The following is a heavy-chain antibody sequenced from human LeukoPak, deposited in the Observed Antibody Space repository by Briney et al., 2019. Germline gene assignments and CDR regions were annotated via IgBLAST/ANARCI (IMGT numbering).Heavy chain of an antibody. CDR1: GYTFTSYY. Sequence: ASVKVSCKASGYTFTSYYMHWVRQAPGQGLEWMGIINPSGGSTSYAQKFQGRVTMTRDTSISTAYMELSRLRSDDTAVYYCARVWPTWFGELHNWFDPWGQGTLVTVSS. D-gene: IGHD3-10*01. V-gene: IGHV1-46*01. J-gene: IGHJ5*02. CDR2: INPSGGST. CDR3: ARVWPTWFGELHNWFDP.